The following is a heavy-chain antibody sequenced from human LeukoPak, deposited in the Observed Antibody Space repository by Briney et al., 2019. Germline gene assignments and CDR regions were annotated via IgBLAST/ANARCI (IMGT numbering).Heavy chain of an antibody. CDR2: IWYYESSR. CDR1: GFTFSSYG. J-gene: IGHJ4*02. V-gene: IGHV3-33*01. CDR3: ARVGFTKRDGYSYFDY. D-gene: IGHD5-24*01. Sequence: PGESLTLSCAVSGFTFSSYGKHWVRQAPGQGLERVGVIWYYESSRYYADSVKSRFTISRDNSKNTLYLKMNGLRAEDTAVYYCARVGFTKRDGYSYFDYWGQGTLVTVSS.